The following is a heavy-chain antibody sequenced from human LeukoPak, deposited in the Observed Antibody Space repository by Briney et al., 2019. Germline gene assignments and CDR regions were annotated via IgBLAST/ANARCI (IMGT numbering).Heavy chain of an antibody. CDR3: AKDQDGSSWFAIDY. V-gene: IGHV3-23*01. D-gene: IGHD6-13*01. Sequence: GGSLRLSCAASGFIFSTYAMNWVRQAPGKGLEWVSTISGSGGSTYYADSVKGRFTISRDNSKNTLYLQMNSLRAEDTAVYYCAKDQDGSSWFAIDYWGQGTLVTVSS. J-gene: IGHJ4*02. CDR2: ISGSGGST. CDR1: GFIFSTYA.